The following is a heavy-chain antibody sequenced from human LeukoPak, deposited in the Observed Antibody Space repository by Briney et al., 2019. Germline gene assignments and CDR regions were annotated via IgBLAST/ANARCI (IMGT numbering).Heavy chain of an antibody. CDR1: GFSLSTSGVG. D-gene: IGHD2/OR15-2a*01. CDR2: IYLDGDK. Sequence: SGPTLVNPTQTLTLTCTFSGFSLSTSGVGVGWIRQPPGKPLDWLSIIYLDGDKRYSPSLKNRLTITQDTSKHQVVLTMPNLDPVDTATYFCAHSSRSPDCGNSRCYYFDYWGQGALVTVSS. J-gene: IGHJ4*02. CDR3: AHSSRSPDCGNSRCYYFDY. V-gene: IGHV2-5*02.